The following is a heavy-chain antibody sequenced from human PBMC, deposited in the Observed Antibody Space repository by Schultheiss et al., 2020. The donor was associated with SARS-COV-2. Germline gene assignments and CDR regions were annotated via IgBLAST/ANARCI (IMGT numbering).Heavy chain of an antibody. CDR2: IWYDGSNK. J-gene: IGHJ6*02. CDR3: ARGADSSGYYPNYYYYGMDV. V-gene: IGHV3-33*08. D-gene: IGHD3-22*01. Sequence: GGSLRLSCAASGFTFSSYAMSWVRQAPGKGLEWVAVIWYDGSNKYYADSVKGRFTISRDNSKNTLYLQMSSLRAEDTAVYYCARGADSSGYYPNYYYYGMDVWGQGTTVTVSS. CDR1: GFTFSSYA.